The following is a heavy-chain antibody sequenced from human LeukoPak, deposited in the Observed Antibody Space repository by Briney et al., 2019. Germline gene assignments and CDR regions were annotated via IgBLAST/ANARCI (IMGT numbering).Heavy chain of an antibody. CDR3: ARDLISGSYFRNFIFVY. CDR2: IYYSGST. CDR1: GGSISSSSYY. V-gene: IGHV4-39*07. D-gene: IGHD1-26*01. Sequence: SQTLSLTCTVSGGSISSSSYYWGWIRQPPGKGLEWIGSIYYSGSTYYNPSLKSRVTISVDTSKNQFSLKLSSVTAADTAVYYCARDLISGSYFRNFIFVYWGQGTLVTVSS. J-gene: IGHJ4*02.